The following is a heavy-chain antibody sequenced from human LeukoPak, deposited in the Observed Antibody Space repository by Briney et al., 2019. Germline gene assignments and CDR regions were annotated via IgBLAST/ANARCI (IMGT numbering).Heavy chain of an antibody. CDR1: GGSISSGGYY. J-gene: IGHJ5*02. D-gene: IGHD1-26*01. CDR3: VREVGVGATYNWFDP. V-gene: IGHV4-31*03. Sequence: SETLSLTCTVSGGSISSGGYYWSWIRQHPGKGLEWIGYVYYSGSTYYNPSLKSRVTISVDTSKNQFSLKLSSVTAADTAVYYCVREVGVGATYNWFDPWGQGTLVTVSS. CDR2: VYYSGST.